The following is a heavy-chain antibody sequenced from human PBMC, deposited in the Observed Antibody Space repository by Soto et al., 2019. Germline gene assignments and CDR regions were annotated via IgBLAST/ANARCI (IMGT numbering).Heavy chain of an antibody. V-gene: IGHV3-23*01. J-gene: IGHJ4*02. Sequence: PGGSLRLSCAASGFTFSIYAMSWVRQAPGKGLEWVSTIGGGGGGTSYADFVRGRFTISRDNSKNTLYLQMNSLRAEDTAVYYCEKDAPVSGWLSDYWGRGTLVTVSS. CDR1: GFTFSIYA. CDR3: EKDAPVSGWLSDY. CDR2: IGGGGGGT. D-gene: IGHD3-22*01.